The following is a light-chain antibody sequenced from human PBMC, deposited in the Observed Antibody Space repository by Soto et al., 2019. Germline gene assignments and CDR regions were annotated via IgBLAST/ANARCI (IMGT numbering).Light chain of an antibody. J-gene: IGKJ4*01. CDR1: QSISSY. CDR2: AAS. CDR3: QQSYSTPQT. Sequence: DIQMTQSPYSLSASVGDRVTITCRASQSISSYLNWYQQKPGKAPKLLIYAASSLQSGVPSRFSGSGSGTDFTLTISSLQPEDFATYYCQQSYSTPQTFGGGTKVEIK. V-gene: IGKV1-39*01.